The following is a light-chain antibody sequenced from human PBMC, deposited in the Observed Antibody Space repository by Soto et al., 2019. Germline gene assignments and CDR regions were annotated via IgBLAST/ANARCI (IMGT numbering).Light chain of an antibody. V-gene: IGKV3-15*01. J-gene: IGKJ2*01. Sequence: EIVMTQSPATLSVSPGERATLSCRASQSVTISLAWYQQKPGQAPTLLIYGASTRATGTPVRFSGSGSGTEFTLTISSLQSEDFAVYYCQQSYSAPVTFGQGTKL. CDR2: GAS. CDR3: QQSYSAPVT. CDR1: QSVTIS.